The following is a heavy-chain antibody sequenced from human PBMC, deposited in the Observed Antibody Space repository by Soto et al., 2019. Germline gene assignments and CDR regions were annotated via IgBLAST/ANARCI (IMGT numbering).Heavy chain of an antibody. CDR3: ARAIKDFKYGGEAGGHYSSY. D-gene: IGHD4-4*01. V-gene: IGHV1-18*04. Sequence: QVQLVQSGAEVKKPGASVKVSCKASGYTFTSFGISWVRQAPGQGLEWMGWISVYNGDTNYVQKFQGRVTMTTDTSTSTPSMEVRSRISGDTSGYYCARAIKDFKYGGEAGGHYSSYWGKGTLVAVAS. CDR1: GYTFTSFG. J-gene: IGHJ4*02. CDR2: ISVYNGDT.